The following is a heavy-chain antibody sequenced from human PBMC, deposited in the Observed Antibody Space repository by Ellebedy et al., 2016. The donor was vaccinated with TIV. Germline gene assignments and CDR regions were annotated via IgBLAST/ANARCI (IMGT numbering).Heavy chain of an antibody. V-gene: IGHV3-21*01. CDR3: ARVGPYYYGSGSYYNPRIGMDV. J-gene: IGHJ6*02. D-gene: IGHD3-10*01. CDR1: GFTFSSYS. CDR2: ISSSSSYI. Sequence: GESLKISCAASGFTFSSYSMNWVRQAPGKGLEWVSSISSSSSYIYYADSVKGRFTISRDNAKNSLYLQMNSLRAEDTAVYYCARVGPYYYGSGSYYNPRIGMDVWGQGTTVTVSS.